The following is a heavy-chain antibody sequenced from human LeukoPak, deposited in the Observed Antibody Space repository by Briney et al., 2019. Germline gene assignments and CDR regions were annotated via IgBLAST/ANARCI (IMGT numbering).Heavy chain of an antibody. J-gene: IGHJ6*02. V-gene: IGHV4-31*03. CDR2: IYYSGST. CDR1: GGSISSGGYY. D-gene: IGHD2-2*01. Sequence: PSQTLSLTCTVSGGSISSGGYYWSWIRQHPGKGLEWIGYIYYSGSTYYNPSLKSRVTISVDTSKNQFSLKLSSVTAADTAVYYCARVLGYDGYYYYGMDVWGQGTTVTVSS. CDR3: ARVLGYDGYYYYGMDV.